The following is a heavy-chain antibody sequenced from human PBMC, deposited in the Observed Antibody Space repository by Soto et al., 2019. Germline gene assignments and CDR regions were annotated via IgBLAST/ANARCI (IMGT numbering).Heavy chain of an antibody. J-gene: IGHJ6*02. Sequence: QVQLVQSGAEVKKPGASVKVFCKASGYTFTSYGISWVRQAPGQGLEWMGWISAYNGNTNYAQKLQGRVTMTTDTSTSTAYMELRSLRSDDTAVYYCARDISRAEHYYYYGMDVWGQGTTVTVSS. V-gene: IGHV1-18*01. CDR2: ISAYNGNT. CDR1: GYTFTSYG. D-gene: IGHD1-1*01. CDR3: ARDISRAEHYYYYGMDV.